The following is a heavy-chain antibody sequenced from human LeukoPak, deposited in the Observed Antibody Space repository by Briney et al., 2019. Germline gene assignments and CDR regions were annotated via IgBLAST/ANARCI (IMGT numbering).Heavy chain of an antibody. CDR1: GFTFRSYW. Sequence: GGSLRLSCVASGFTFRSYWMSWVRQAPGKGLEWLANIKQDGSEKYYVDSVKGRFTISRDNAENSVYLEMNSLRAEDTAVYHCARTTGALPFDLWGQGTLVTVSP. V-gene: IGHV3-7*01. J-gene: IGHJ5*02. CDR2: IKQDGSEK. CDR3: ARTTGALPFDL. D-gene: IGHD1-1*01.